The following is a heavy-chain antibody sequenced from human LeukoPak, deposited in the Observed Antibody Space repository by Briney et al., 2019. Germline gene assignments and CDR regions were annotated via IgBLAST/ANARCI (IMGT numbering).Heavy chain of an antibody. CDR3: AREGADYYDSREFDY. Sequence: GASVKVSCKASGYTFTSYYMHWVRQAPGQGLEWMGIINPSGGSTSYAQKFQGRVTMTRDTSTSTVYMELSSLRSEDTAVYYCAREGADYYDSREFDYWGQGTLVTVSS. J-gene: IGHJ4*02. V-gene: IGHV1-46*01. D-gene: IGHD3-22*01. CDR2: INPSGGST. CDR1: GYTFTSYY.